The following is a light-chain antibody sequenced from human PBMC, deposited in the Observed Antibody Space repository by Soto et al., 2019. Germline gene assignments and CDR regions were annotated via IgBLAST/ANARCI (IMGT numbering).Light chain of an antibody. V-gene: IGKV1-27*01. CDR3: QKYNSAGA. CDR1: QGISNY. CDR2: AAS. Sequence: DIQMTQSPSSLSESVGDRVTITCRASQGISNYLAWYQQKPAKVPKLLIYAASTLQSGVPSRFSGSGSGTDFTLTISSLQPEDVATYYSQKYNSAGAFGPGTKVDIK. J-gene: IGKJ3*01.